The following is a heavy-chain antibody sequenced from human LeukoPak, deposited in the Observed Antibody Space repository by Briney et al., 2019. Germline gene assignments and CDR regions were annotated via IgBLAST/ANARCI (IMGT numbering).Heavy chain of an antibody. CDR1: GGSLSSGSDY. CDR3: AREGKSSSGCLDY. CDR2: IYASGST. V-gene: IGHV4-61*02. D-gene: IGHD6-19*01. Sequence: PSETLSLTCTVSGGSLSSGSDYWSWIRQSAGKGLEWIGRIYASGSTNYNPSLKSRVTISVDTSKNQFSLKLSSVTAADTAVYYCAREGKSSSGCLDYWGQGTLVTVSS. J-gene: IGHJ4*02.